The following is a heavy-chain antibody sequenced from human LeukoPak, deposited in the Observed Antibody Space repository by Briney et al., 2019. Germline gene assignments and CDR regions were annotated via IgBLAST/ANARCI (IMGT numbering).Heavy chain of an antibody. CDR2: IYYSGST. Sequence: PSETLSLTCTVSGGSISSSSYYWGWIRQPPGKGLEWIGTIYYSGSTYYNPSLKSRVTISVDTSKTQFSLKLSSVTAADTALYYCARHFIAVADTADYWGQGTLVTVSS. CDR3: ARHFIAVADTADY. D-gene: IGHD6-19*01. J-gene: IGHJ4*02. V-gene: IGHV4-39*01. CDR1: GGSISSSSYY.